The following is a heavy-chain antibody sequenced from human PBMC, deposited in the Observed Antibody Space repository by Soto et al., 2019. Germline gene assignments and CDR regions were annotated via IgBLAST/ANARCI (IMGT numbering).Heavy chain of an antibody. CDR3: ARDLQLVLYCYGMDV. D-gene: IGHD1-1*01. Sequence: GGSLRLSCAASGFTFSSYAMHWVRQAPGKGLEWVAVISYDGSNKYYADSVKGRFTISRDNSKNTLYLQMNSLRAEDTAGYDCARDLQLVLYCYGMDVWGQGTTVTVSS. CDR2: ISYDGSNK. J-gene: IGHJ6*02. V-gene: IGHV3-30*04. CDR1: GFTFSSYA.